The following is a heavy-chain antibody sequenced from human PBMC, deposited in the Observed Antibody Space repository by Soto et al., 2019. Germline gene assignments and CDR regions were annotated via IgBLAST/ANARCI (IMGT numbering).Heavy chain of an antibody. J-gene: IGHJ6*02. CDR2: IHYSGSA. V-gene: IGHV4-30-4*01. D-gene: IGHD3-10*01. Sequence: PSETLSLTCTVSGGSISSGDYYWRWIRQPPGQGLEWIGYIHYSGSAYYNPSLKSRVTISVDTSKNQFSLKLSSVTAADTAVYYCASDYRSGSYYHYNGMDVWRQGTTVTGFS. CDR1: GGSISSGDYY. CDR3: ASDYRSGSYYHYNGMDV.